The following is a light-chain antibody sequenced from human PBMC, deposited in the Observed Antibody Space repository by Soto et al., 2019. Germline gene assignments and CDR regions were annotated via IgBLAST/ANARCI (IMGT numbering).Light chain of an antibody. V-gene: IGKV3D-20*02. CDR2: GAS. CDR1: QSVSSSY. J-gene: IGKJ3*01. CDR3: QQRSNWPPT. Sequence: EIVLTQSPGTLSLSPGERATLSCRASQSVSSSYLAWYQQKPGQAPRLLIYGASSRATGIPDRFSGSGSGTVFTLTISSLEPEDFAVYYCQQRSNWPPTFGPGTKVDIK.